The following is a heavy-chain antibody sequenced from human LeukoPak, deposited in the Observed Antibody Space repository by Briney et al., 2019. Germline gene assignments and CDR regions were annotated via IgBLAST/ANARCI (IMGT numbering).Heavy chain of an antibody. CDR3: AKDPDIVVVVPATGDDY. J-gene: IGHJ4*02. CDR2: ISGNGGST. CDR1: GVTFSNYA. Sequence: SGGSLRLSCAASGVTFSNYAMSWVRQAPGKGLEWVSAISGNGGSTYYADSVKGRFTISRDNSKNTLYLQMNSLRAEDTAVYYCAKDPDIVVVVPATGDDYWGQGTLVTVSS. D-gene: IGHD2-15*01. V-gene: IGHV3-23*01.